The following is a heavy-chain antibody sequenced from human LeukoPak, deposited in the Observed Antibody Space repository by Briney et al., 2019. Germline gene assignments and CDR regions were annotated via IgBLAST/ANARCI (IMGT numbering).Heavy chain of an antibody. CDR1: GFTFSNAW. CDR3: AKDFGYSYGWVDY. V-gene: IGHV3-23*01. CDR2: ISGNGAKS. D-gene: IGHD5-18*01. J-gene: IGHJ4*02. Sequence: PAGGSLRLSCAASGFTFSNAWMNWVRQAPGKGLEWVSTISGNGAKSYSAGSVKGRFTISRDNSKNTLYLQMNSLRAEDTALYYCAKDFGYSYGWVDYWGQGILVTVSS.